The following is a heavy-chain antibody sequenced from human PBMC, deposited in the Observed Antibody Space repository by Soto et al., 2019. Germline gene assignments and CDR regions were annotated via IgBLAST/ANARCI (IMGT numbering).Heavy chain of an antibody. CDR1: GLTFNTYG. Sequence: VGSLRLSCAASGLTFNTYGMHWVRQAPGKGLEWVAVISYDGSNKYYADSVKGRFTISRDNSKNTLYLQMNSLRGEDTAVYYCAKDLGRYNYGMDVWGQGTTVTVSS. D-gene: IGHD3-16*01. CDR3: AKDLGRYNYGMDV. J-gene: IGHJ6*02. CDR2: ISYDGSNK. V-gene: IGHV3-30*18.